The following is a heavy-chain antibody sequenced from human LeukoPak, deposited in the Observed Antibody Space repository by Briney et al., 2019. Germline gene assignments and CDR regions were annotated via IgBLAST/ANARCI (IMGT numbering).Heavy chain of an antibody. CDR3: AKWDYDILTGFDY. Sequence: PSETLSLTCTVSGGSLSSYYWSWIRQPPGKGLEWIGYIYYSGSTNYNPSLKSRVTISVDTSKNQMSLKFISVTAADTAVYYCAKWDYDILTGFDYWGQGTLVTVSS. J-gene: IGHJ4*02. V-gene: IGHV4-59*01. CDR2: IYYSGST. D-gene: IGHD3-9*01. CDR1: GGSLSSYY.